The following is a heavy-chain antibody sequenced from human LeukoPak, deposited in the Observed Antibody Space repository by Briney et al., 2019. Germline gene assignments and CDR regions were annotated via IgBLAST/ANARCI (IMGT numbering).Heavy chain of an antibody. V-gene: IGHV4-4*02. CDR1: GVSISSGYW. D-gene: IGHD3-10*01. J-gene: IGHJ4*02. CDR3: ARHRKLSPHWD. Sequence: PSGTLSLTCAVSGVSISSGYWWSWVRQSPGKGLEWIGEINHSGSTNYNPSLKSRVTISVDTSKNQFSLKLSSVTAADTAVYYCARHRKLSPHWDWGQGTLVTVSS. CDR2: INHSGST.